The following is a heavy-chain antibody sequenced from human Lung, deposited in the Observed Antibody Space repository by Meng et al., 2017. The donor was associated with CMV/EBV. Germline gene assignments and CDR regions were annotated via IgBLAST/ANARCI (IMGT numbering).Heavy chain of an antibody. V-gene: IGHV3-53*01. D-gene: IGHD2-8*02. CDR3: ARDLRPSGGGMDV. CDR1: GFSVNSNF. J-gene: IGHJ6*02. Sequence: ESXKISXAASGFSVNSNFMNWVRQAPGKGLEWVSVIYTGGITYYADSVKGRFTISRDNSKNTVQLQMNNLRPGDTAVYYCARDLRPSGGGMDVWGQGTTVXVSS. CDR2: IYTGGIT.